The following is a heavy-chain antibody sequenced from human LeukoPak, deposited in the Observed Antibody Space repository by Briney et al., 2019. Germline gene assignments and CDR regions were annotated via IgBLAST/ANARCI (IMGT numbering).Heavy chain of an antibody. V-gene: IGHV4-34*01. CDR2: INHSGST. CDR3: ARGRLVDISSSWRYFDY. CDR1: GGSFSGYY. J-gene: IGHJ4*02. D-gene: IGHD6-13*01. Sequence: PSETLSLTCAVYGGSFSGYYWSWIRQPPGKGLEWIGEINHSGSTNYNPSLKSRVTISVDTSKNQFSLKLSSVTAADTAVYYCARGRLVDISSSWRYFDYWGQGALVTVSS.